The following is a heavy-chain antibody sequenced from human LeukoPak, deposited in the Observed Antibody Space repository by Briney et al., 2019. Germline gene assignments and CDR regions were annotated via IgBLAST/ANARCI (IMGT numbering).Heavy chain of an antibody. V-gene: IGHV4-61*02. CDR2: IYTSGST. J-gene: IGHJ4*02. CDR3: VRDRTWEGVDY. D-gene: IGHD1-26*01. Sequence: PSETLSLTCTVSGGSISSGSYYWSWIRQPAGKGLEWIGRIYTSGSTNYNPSLKSRVTISVDTSKNQFSLKLSSVTAADTAVYYCVRDRTWEGVDYWGQGTLVTVSS. CDR1: GGSISSGSYY.